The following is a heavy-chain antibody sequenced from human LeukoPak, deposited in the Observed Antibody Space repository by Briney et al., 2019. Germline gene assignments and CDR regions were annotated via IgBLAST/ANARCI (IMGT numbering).Heavy chain of an antibody. V-gene: IGHV3-30*18. J-gene: IGHJ4*02. CDR3: AKEGSKSSSLDY. Sequence: GGSLRLSCAASGFTFSIYGMHWVRQAPGKGLEWVAVISYDGSNKYYADSVKGRFTISRDNSKNTLYLQMNSLRAEDTAVYYCAKEGSKSSSLDYWGQGTLVTVSS. CDR2: ISYDGSNK. D-gene: IGHD6-13*01. CDR1: GFTFSIYG.